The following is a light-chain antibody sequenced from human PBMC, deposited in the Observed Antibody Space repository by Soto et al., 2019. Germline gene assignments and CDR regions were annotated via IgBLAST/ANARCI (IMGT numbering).Light chain of an antibody. Sequence: QSALTRPRSVSGSPGQSVTISCTGTSSDVGVYNYVSWYQQYPGKAPKIMIYDVSKRPSGVPDRFSGSKSDNTASLTISGLQAEDEADYYCCSYAGSYTFVFGIGTKLTVL. J-gene: IGLJ1*01. CDR3: CSYAGSYTFV. CDR1: SSDVGVYNY. V-gene: IGLV2-11*01. CDR2: DVS.